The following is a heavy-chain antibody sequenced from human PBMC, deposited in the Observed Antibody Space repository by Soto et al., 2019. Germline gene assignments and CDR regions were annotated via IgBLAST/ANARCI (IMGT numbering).Heavy chain of an antibody. Sequence: SETLSLTCAVYGGSFSGYYWSWIRQPPGKGLEWIGEINHSGSTNYNPSLKSRVTISVDTSKNQFSLKLSSVTAADTAVYYCASYEAARPPYFDYWGQGTLVTVSS. V-gene: IGHV4-34*01. CDR1: GGSFSGYY. J-gene: IGHJ4*02. D-gene: IGHD2-2*01. CDR3: ASYEAARPPYFDY. CDR2: INHSGST.